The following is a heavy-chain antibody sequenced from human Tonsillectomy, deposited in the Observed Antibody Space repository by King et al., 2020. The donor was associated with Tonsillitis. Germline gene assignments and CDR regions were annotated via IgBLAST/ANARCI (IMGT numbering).Heavy chain of an antibody. V-gene: IGHV3-43*02. CDR3: AKEGGYDLNNWFDP. CDR2: ISGDGGST. J-gene: IGHJ5*02. D-gene: IGHD5-12*01. Sequence: EVQLVESGGGVVQPGGSLRLSCAVSGFTFDDYAMHWVRQAPGKGLEWVSLISGDGGSTYYAASVKGRFTISRDNSKNSLYLQMNSLRSEDTALYYCAKEGGYDLNNWFDPWGQGTLVTVSS. CDR1: GFTFDDYA.